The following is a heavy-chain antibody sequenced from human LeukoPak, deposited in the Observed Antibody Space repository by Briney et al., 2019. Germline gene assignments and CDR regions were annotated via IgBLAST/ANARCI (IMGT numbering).Heavy chain of an antibody. CDR2: ITPAGDT. CDR1: GFTFSTYD. CDR3: ARDKDSYGMDV. J-gene: IGHJ6*02. V-gene: IGHV3-13*01. Sequence: PGGSLRLSCAASGFTFSTYDMHWVRQPTGKGLKWVSTITPAGDTYYPGSVKGRFTISRENAKNSLYLQMNSLRAEDTAVYFCARDKDSYGMDVWGQGTTVTVSS.